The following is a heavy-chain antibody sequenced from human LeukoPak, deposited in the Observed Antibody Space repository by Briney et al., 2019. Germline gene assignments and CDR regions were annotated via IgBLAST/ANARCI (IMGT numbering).Heavy chain of an antibody. J-gene: IGHJ5*02. Sequence: GGSLRLSCAASGFTFSSYGMHWVRQAPGKGLEWVAVIWYDGSNKYYADSVKGRFTISRDNSKNTLYLQMNSLRAEDTAVYYCARESSSWYGDNWFDPWGQGTLVTVSS. D-gene: IGHD6-13*01. CDR3: ARESSSWYGDNWFDP. V-gene: IGHV3-33*08. CDR1: GFTFSSYG. CDR2: IWYDGSNK.